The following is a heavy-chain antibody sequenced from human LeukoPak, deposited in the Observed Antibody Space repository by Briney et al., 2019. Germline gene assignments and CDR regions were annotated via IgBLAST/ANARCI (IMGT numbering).Heavy chain of an antibody. D-gene: IGHD3-9*01. CDR3: SKWGDYDVLTGYYDSDF. CDR1: GFTFSNYA. Sequence: GGSLRLSCAASGFTFSNYAMSWVRQAPGKGLEWVSAIVGSGGSTYYADSVKGRFTISRDNFKNTLFLQMNSLRVEDTALYYCSKWGDYDVLTGYYDSDFWGQGTLVTVSS. CDR2: IVGSGGST. J-gene: IGHJ4*02. V-gene: IGHV3-23*01.